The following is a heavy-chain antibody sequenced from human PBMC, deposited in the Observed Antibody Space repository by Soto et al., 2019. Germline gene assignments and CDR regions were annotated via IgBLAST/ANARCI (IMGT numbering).Heavy chain of an antibody. Sequence: SVKVSCKASGYTFANSAMHWVRQAPGQGLEWMGGIIPIFGTANYAQKFQGRVTITADESTSTAYMELSSLRSEDTAVYYCARVLAAAGTGWFDPWGQGTLVTVSS. J-gene: IGHJ5*02. CDR2: IIPIFGTA. CDR1: GYTFANSA. D-gene: IGHD6-13*01. V-gene: IGHV1-69*13. CDR3: ARVLAAAGTGWFDP.